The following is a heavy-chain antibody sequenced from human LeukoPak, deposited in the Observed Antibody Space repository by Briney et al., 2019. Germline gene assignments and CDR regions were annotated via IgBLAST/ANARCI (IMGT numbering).Heavy chain of an antibody. V-gene: IGHV3-7*04. D-gene: IGHD6-19*01. CDR2: IKQDGSEI. CDR3: ARVAVAATGAFDI. J-gene: IGHJ3*02. Sequence: GSLRLSCAVSGFTFXSYWMSWVRQAPGKGLEWMASIKQDGSEIQYVDSVKGRFTISRDNAKNSLYLQMNSLRVEDTAVYYCARVAVAATGAFDIWGQGTMVTVSS. CDR1: GFTFXSYW.